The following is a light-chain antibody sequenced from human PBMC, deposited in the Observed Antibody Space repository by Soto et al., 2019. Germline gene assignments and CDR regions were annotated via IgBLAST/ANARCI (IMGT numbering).Light chain of an antibody. Sequence: QSALTQPASVSGSPGQSITISCTGTSSDVGGYNYVSWYQQYPGKAPKLMIYDVNNRPSGVSDRFSGSKSGHTTSLTISGLQAEDEADYYCASYTSSTTLVFGGGTKLTVL. J-gene: IGLJ2*01. V-gene: IGLV2-14*01. CDR1: SSDVGGYNY. CDR3: ASYTSSTTLV. CDR2: DVN.